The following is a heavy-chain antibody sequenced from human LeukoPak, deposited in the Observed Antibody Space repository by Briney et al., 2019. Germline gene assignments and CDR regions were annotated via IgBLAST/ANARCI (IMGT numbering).Heavy chain of an antibody. CDR3: ARGESSGS. D-gene: IGHD6-19*01. V-gene: IGHV3-30*03. CDR2: ISYDGSNK. Sequence: PGGSLRLSCAASGFTFSSCGMHWVRQAPGQGLELVAVISYDGSNKYYADSVNGRFTTSRDNSKNTLYLQMNSLRAEDTAVYYCARGESSGSWGQGTLVTVSS. CDR1: GFTFSSCG. J-gene: IGHJ4*02.